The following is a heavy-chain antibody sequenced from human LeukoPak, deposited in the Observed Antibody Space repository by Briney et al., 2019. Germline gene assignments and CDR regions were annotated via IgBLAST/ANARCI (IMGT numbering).Heavy chain of an antibody. CDR3: ARGGIAARHFDY. D-gene: IGHD6-6*01. J-gene: IGHJ4*02. V-gene: IGHV3-21*01. CDR1: GFTFSSYS. Sequence: GGSLRLSCAASGFTFSSYSMNWVRQAPGKGLEWVSSISSSSSYIYYADSVKGRFTISRDNAKNSLYLQMNSLRAEDTAVYHCARGGIAARHFDYWGQGTLSPSPQ. CDR2: ISSSSSYI.